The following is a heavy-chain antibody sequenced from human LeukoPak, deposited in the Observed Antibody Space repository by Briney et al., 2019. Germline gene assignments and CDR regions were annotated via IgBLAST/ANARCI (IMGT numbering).Heavy chain of an antibody. CDR3: AKRAQVTAISPYFDY. CDR1: GFTFSSYA. J-gene: IGHJ4*02. Sequence: GGSLRLSCAASGFTFSSYAMSWVRQAPGKGLEWVSSISGGGDTTYYADSVKGRFTISRDNSKNTLYLQMNSLRAEDTAVYYCAKRAQVTAISPYFDYWGQGTLVTVSS. CDR2: ISGGGDTT. V-gene: IGHV3-23*01. D-gene: IGHD2-21*02.